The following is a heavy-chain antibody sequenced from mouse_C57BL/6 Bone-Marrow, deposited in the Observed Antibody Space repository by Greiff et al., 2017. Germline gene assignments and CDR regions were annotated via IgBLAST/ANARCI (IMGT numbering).Heavy chain of an antibody. CDR3: ARPAFYYAWFAY. CDR1: GYTFTDYY. J-gene: IGHJ3*01. Sequence: VQLKQSGAELVRPGASVKLSCKASGYTFTDYYINWVKQRPGQGLEWIARIYPGSGNTYYNEKFKGKATLTAEKSSSTAYMQLSSLTSEDSAVYFCARPAFYYAWFAYWGQGTLVTVSA. CDR2: IYPGSGNT. D-gene: IGHD1-1*01. V-gene: IGHV1-76*01.